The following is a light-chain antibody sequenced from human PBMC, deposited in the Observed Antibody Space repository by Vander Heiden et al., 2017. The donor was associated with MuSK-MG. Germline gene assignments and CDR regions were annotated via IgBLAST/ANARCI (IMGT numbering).Light chain of an antibody. V-gene: IGLV2-8*01. CDR1: SSDVGGYNY. J-gene: IGLJ1*01. Sequence: QSALTQPPSASGSPGQSVTISCTGTSSDVGGYNYVSWYQQHPGKDPILIIYEGSKRPSGVPDRFSGSKSGNTASLTVSGLQAEDEADYYCSSYAGTYVFGTGTKVTVL. CDR3: SSYAGTYV. CDR2: EGS.